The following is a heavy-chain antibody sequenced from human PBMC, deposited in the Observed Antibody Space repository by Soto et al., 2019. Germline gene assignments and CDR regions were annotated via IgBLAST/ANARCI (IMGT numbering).Heavy chain of an antibody. CDR1: GVSISSSNW. CDR2: IYHGGRT. V-gene: IGHV4-4*02. D-gene: IGHD6-19*01. CDR3: ARDDVAGTNRFDY. J-gene: IGHJ4*02. Sequence: SETLSLTCAVSGVSISSSNWWSWVRQPPGKGLEWIGEIYHGGRTNYNPSLKSRVTISVDKSKNQFSLKLSSVTAADTAVYYCARDDVAGTNRFDYWGQGTLVTVSS.